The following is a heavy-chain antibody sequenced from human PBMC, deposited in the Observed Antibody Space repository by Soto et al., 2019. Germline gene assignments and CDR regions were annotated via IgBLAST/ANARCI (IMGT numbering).Heavy chain of an antibody. CDR2: ISCDGSNK. Sequence: QVQLVESGGGVVQPGRSLRLSCAASGFTFSSYAMHWVRQAPGKGLEWVAVISCDGSNKYYADSVKGRFTISRDNSKNTLYLQMNSLRAEDMAVYYCARDRLRYNWNDFPYYYYGMDVWGQGTTVTVSS. D-gene: IGHD1-1*01. V-gene: IGHV3-30-3*01. J-gene: IGHJ6*02. CDR1: GFTFSSYA. CDR3: ARDRLRYNWNDFPYYYYGMDV.